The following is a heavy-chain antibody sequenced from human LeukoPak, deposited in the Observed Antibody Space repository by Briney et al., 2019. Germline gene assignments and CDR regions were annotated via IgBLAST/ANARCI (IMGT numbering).Heavy chain of an antibody. V-gene: IGHV5-51*01. CDR2: IYPGDSDT. D-gene: IGHD5-24*01. CDR3: ARAAGGDDYNYGWFDP. Sequence: GESLKISCKGSGYSFTSYWIGWVRQMPGKGLEWMGIIYPGDSDTRYSPSFQGQVTISADKSISTAYLQWSSLKASDTAMYYCARAAGGDDYNYGWFDPWGQGTLVTVSS. CDR1: GYSFTSYW. J-gene: IGHJ5*02.